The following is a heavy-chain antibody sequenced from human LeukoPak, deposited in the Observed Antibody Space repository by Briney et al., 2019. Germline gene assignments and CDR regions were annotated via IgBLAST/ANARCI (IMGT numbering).Heavy chain of an antibody. D-gene: IGHD2-15*01. J-gene: IGHJ4*02. CDR2: INHSGST. CDR3: ARAASYCSGGSCYSGEKYYFDY. CDR1: GGSFSGYY. V-gene: IGHV4-34*01. Sequence: SETLSLTCAVYGGSFSGYYWSWIRQPPGKGLEWIGEINHSGSTNYSPSLKSRVTISVDTSKNQFSLKLSSVTAADTAVYYCARAASYCSGGSCYSGEKYYFDYWGQGTLVTVSS.